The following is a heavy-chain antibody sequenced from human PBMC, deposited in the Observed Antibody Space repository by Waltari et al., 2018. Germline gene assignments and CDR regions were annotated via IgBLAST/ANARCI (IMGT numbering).Heavy chain of an antibody. D-gene: IGHD6-19*01. V-gene: IGHV3-23*01. CDR1: GFTFSSYA. J-gene: IGHJ3*02. CDR2: ISGSGGST. Sequence: EVQLLESGGGLVQPGGSLRLSCAASGFTFSSYAMSWVRQAPGKGLEWVSAISGSGGSTYYEDSVKGRFTISRDNSKNTLYLQMNSLRAEDTAVYYGAKEPGIAVAGTESAFDIWGQGTMVIVSS. CDR3: AKEPGIAVAGTESAFDI.